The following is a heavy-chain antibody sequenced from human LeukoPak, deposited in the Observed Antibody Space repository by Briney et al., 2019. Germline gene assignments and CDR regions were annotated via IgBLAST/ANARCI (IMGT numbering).Heavy chain of an antibody. J-gene: IGHJ4*02. CDR1: GGSISSYY. CDR3: AREGNYDYVWGSYRYDY. Sequence: PSETLSLTCTVSGGSISSYYWSWIRQPPGKGLEWIGYIYYSGGTNYNPSLKSRVTISVDTSKNQFSLKLSSVTAADTAVYYCAREGNYDYVWGSYRYDYWGQGTLVTVSS. V-gene: IGHV4-59*01. D-gene: IGHD3-16*02. CDR2: IYYSGGT.